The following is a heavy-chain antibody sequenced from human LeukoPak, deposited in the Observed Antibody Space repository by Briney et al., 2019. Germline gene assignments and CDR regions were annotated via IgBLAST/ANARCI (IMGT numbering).Heavy chain of an antibody. D-gene: IGHD5-18*01. Sequence: KPGGSLRLSCAASGFTFSSYNMNWVRQAPGKGLEWVSFISSGSTYIYYADSLKGRFTISRDNAKNSLYLQMNSLRAEDTAVYYCARGSGVQLWSSLDYWGQGTLVTVSS. CDR2: ISSGSTYI. V-gene: IGHV3-21*01. J-gene: IGHJ4*02. CDR3: ARGSGVQLWSSLDY. CDR1: GFTFSSYN.